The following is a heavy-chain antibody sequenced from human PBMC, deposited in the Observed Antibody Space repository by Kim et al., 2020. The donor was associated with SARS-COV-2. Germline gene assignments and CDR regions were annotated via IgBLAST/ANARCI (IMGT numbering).Heavy chain of an antibody. CDR1: VYTFTSYY. Sequence: ASVKVSCKTSVYTFTSYYIHWVLHAPGPGLECMAIFESNAGTASKAQKFQGRVTLPIDTLTNTVYMELSSLISQDTAIYYCARERPGGGWFDPWGQGT. J-gene: IGHJ5*02. CDR3: ARERPGGGWFDP. V-gene: IGHV1-46*01. D-gene: IGHD3-10*01. CDR2: FESNAGTA.